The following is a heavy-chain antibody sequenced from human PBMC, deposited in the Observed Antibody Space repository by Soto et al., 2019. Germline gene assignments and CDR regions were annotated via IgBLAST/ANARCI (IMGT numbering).Heavy chain of an antibody. CDR3: ARGSQLWGPSEDY. Sequence: GALVKVSCKASGGTFSCYAISWVRQAPGQGLEWMGGIIPIFGTANYAQKFQGRVTITADESTSTAYMELSSLRSEDTAVYYCARGSQLWGPSEDYWGQGTLVTVSS. D-gene: IGHD5-18*01. V-gene: IGHV1-69*13. J-gene: IGHJ4*02. CDR2: IIPIFGTA. CDR1: GGTFSCYA.